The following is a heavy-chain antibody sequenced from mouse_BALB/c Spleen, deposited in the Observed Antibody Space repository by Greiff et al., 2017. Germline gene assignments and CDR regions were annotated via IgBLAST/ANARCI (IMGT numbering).Heavy chain of an antibody. V-gene: IGHV6-6*02. J-gene: IGHJ1*01. CDR2: IRLKSNNYAT. Sequence: EVNLVESGGGLVQPGGSLKLSCVASGFTFSNYWMNWVRQSPEKGLEWVAEIRLKSNNYATHYAESVKGRFTISRDDSKSSVYLQMNNLRAEDTGIYYCTRPYGNYEYFDVWGAGTTVTVSS. D-gene: IGHD2-1*01. CDR1: GFTFSNYW. CDR3: TRPYGNYEYFDV.